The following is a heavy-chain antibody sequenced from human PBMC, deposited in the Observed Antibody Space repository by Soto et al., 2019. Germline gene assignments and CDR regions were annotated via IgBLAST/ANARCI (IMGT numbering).Heavy chain of an antibody. J-gene: IGHJ5*02. Sequence: QVQLQQWGAGLLKPSETLSLTCAVYGGSFSSYYWSWIRQPPGKGLEWIGVINHSGSTNYDPSLKSSVHISIDISKNQVSLTLSSVTAADTAVYYCARGEPRFMEWLLLSEYFDPWGQGTLVTVSS. CDR3: ARGEPRFMEWLLLSEYFDP. V-gene: IGHV4-34*01. D-gene: IGHD3-3*01. CDR2: INHSGST. CDR1: GGSFSSYY.